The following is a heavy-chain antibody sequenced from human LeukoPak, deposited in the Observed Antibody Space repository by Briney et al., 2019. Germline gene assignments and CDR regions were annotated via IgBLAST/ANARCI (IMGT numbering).Heavy chain of an antibody. CDR1: GFTLSAYA. D-gene: IGHD2-15*01. J-gene: IGHJ4*02. CDR3: AKGPLYCSGASCYSVDY. Sequence: GGSLRLSCAASGFTLSAYAMSWVRQAPGKGLEWVSTISRSSNNTYYAESVKGRFTISRDNSRTTLSLHMSSLRGDDTAVYYCAKGPLYCSGASCYSVDYWGQGTLVTVSS. V-gene: IGHV3-23*01. CDR2: ISRSSNNT.